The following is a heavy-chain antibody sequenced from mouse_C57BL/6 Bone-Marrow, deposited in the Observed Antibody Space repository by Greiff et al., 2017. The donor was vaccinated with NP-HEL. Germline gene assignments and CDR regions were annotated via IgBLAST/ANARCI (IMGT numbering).Heavy chain of an antibody. Sequence: EVMLVESGGGLVKPGGSLTLSCAASGFTFSDYGMHWVRQAPEKGLEWVAYISSGSSTISYADTVKGRFTISRDNAKKTLFLQMTSRRSEDTAMYYCARIHDHWGQGTTLTVSS. CDR3: ARIHDH. CDR2: ISSGSSTI. J-gene: IGHJ2*01. CDR1: GFTFSDYG. V-gene: IGHV5-17*01.